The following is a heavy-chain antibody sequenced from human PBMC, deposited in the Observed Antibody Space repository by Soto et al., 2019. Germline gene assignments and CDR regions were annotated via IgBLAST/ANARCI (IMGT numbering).Heavy chain of an antibody. D-gene: IGHD3-10*01. J-gene: IGHJ4*02. CDR1: GFSFSRYA. CDR2: ISKDGSHK. CDR3: ARSRSGAVADSFDF. Sequence: QVQVVESGGGMVEPGRSLRLSCAASGFSFSRYAIHWVRQAPGKGLEWVAVISKDGSHKYYLESVKGRFTISRDNSKNILSLHMNGLTNEDTAVYYCARSRSGAVADSFDFWGQGTLVTVSS. V-gene: IGHV3-30*04.